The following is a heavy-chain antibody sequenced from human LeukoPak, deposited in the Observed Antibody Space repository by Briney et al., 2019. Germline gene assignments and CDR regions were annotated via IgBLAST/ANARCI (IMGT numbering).Heavy chain of an antibody. D-gene: IGHD3-22*01. V-gene: IGHV1-2*02. J-gene: IGHJ4*02. CDR1: GYTFTGYY. CDR3: AREWDYYDSSGYYDFGY. Sequence: ASVKVSCKASGYTFTGYYMHWVRQAPGQGLEWMGWINPNSGGTNYAQKFQGRVTMTRDTSISTAYMELSRLRSDDTAVYYCAREWDYYDSSGYYDFGYWGQGTLVTVSS. CDR2: INPNSGGT.